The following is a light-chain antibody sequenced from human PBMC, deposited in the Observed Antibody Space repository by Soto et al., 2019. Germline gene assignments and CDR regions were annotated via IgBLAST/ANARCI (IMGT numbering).Light chain of an antibody. Sequence: EIVMTQSPATLSVSPGERATLSCRASQRVSSNLAWYQQKPGQPPRLVIYGASTRATGVPARFSGSGSGTEFTLTISSLQSVDFADYYCQQYNDWPPITFGQGTRLEIK. V-gene: IGKV3-15*01. J-gene: IGKJ5*01. CDR3: QQYNDWPPIT. CDR1: QRVSSN. CDR2: GAS.